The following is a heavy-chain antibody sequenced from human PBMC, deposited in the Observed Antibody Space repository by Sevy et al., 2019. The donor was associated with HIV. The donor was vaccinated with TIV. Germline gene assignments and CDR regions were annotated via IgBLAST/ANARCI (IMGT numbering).Heavy chain of an antibody. Sequence: EGSLRLSCAASGFTFNLYSMNYVRQVPGRGLEWVSSISSTSSYIFYGASVKGRFTISRDNTKNSLYLQMNSLRAEDTAVYYCARGAGDPVGALDIWGQGTMVTVSS. CDR2: ISSTSSYI. CDR1: GFTFNLYS. J-gene: IGHJ3*02. D-gene: IGHD4-17*01. V-gene: IGHV3-21*01. CDR3: ARGAGDPVGALDI.